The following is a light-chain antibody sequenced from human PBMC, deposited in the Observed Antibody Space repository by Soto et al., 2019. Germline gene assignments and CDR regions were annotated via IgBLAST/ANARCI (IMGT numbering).Light chain of an antibody. CDR3: QQVSRYPYT. J-gene: IGKJ2*01. V-gene: IGKV1-9*01. CDR2: VAS. Sequence: IQLTQSPSSLSASVGDRVTITCRASQGVGSYLVWYQQKPGKAPNLLIYVASTLQSGVPSRFSGSGFGTEFTLTVSSLQPEDFATYYCQQVSRYPYTFGQGTKVDIK. CDR1: QGVGSY.